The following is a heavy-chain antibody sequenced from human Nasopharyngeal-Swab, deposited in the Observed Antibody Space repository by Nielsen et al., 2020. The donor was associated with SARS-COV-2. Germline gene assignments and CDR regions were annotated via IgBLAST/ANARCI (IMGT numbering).Heavy chain of an antibody. CDR1: GFTFSNAW. CDR2: IKSKTDGGTT. Sequence: GESLKISCAASGFTFSNAWMSWVRQAPGKGLEWVGRIKSKTDGGTTDYAAPVKGRFTISRDDSKNTLYLQMNSLKTEDTAVYYCTTGYSSSWYYYYGMDVWGQGTTVTVPS. D-gene: IGHD6-13*01. V-gene: IGHV3-15*01. J-gene: IGHJ6*02. CDR3: TTGYSSSWYYYYGMDV.